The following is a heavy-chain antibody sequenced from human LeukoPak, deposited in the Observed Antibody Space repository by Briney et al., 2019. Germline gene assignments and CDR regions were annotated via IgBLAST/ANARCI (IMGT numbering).Heavy chain of an antibody. V-gene: IGHV4-59*01. J-gene: IGHJ4*02. CDR2: ISDTGKT. CDR3: VTGYYEPFDN. D-gene: IGHD3-22*01. Sequence: TSETLSLTCSVSGASLSSYYWGWIRQSPGKGLGRLGYISDTGKTDYNPSLKSRGTLSLDTSKNQFSLRLTSVTAADTAVYYCVTGYYEPFDNWGQGTLVTVSS. CDR1: GASLSSYY.